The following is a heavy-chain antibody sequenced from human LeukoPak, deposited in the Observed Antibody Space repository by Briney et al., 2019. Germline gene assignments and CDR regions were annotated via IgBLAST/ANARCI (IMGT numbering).Heavy chain of an antibody. CDR3: ARHPYDSSGYYNWLDP. D-gene: IGHD3-22*01. V-gene: IGHV1-2*02. CDR1: GYTFTAYY. J-gene: IGHJ5*02. CDR2: INPNSGGT. Sequence: GASVTVSYKTSGYTFTAYYIHWVRQAPGQGLEWMGWINPNSGGTNYAQKFQGRVTMTRDTSISTAYMELSRLRTDDTAVYYCARHPYDSSGYYNWLDPWGQGTLVTVSS.